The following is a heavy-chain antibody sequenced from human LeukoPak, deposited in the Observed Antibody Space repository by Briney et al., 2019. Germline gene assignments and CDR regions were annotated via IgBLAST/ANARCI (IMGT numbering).Heavy chain of an antibody. V-gene: IGHV3-74*01. CDR1: GFTFSSYW. Sequence: PGGSLRLSCSASGFTFSSYWMHWVRQTPGKGLMWVSRIKSDGSTIYADSVKGRFTISRDNAKNMVYLQMNRLRAEDTAMYYCARAITYFYGSVTYDWFDPWGQGTLVTVSS. D-gene: IGHD3-10*01. CDR3: ARAITYFYGSVTYDWFDP. J-gene: IGHJ5*02. CDR2: IKSDGST.